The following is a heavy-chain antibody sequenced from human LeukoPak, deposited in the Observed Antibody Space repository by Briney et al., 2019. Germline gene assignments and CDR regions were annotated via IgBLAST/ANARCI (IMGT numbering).Heavy chain of an antibody. J-gene: IGHJ4*02. CDR2: IYHSGST. V-gene: IGHV4-38-2*02. CDR3: ARDSQSVVAADY. D-gene: IGHD2-15*01. CDR1: GYSISSGYY. Sequence: SETLSLACAVSGYSISSGYYWGWIRQPPGKGLEWIGSIYHSGSTYYNPSLKSRVTISVDTSKNQFSLKVSSVTAADTAVYYCARDSQSVVAADYWGQGTLVTVSS.